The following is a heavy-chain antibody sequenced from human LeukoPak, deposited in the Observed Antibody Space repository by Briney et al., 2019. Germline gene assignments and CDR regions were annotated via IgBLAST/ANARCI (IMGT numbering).Heavy chain of an antibody. Sequence: ETLSLTCTVSGGSISSYYWSWVRQAPGKGLEWVSVIYSGGSTYYADSVKDRFTISRDNSKNTLYLQMNSLRAEDTAVYYCARGDYDSSGYGAFDIWGQGTLVTVSS. CDR2: IYSGGST. CDR1: GGSISSYY. CDR3: ARGDYDSSGYGAFDI. V-gene: IGHV3-53*01. J-gene: IGHJ4*02. D-gene: IGHD3-22*01.